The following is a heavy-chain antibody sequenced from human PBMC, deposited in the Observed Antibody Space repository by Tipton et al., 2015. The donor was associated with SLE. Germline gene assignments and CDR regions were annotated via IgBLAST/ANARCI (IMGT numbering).Heavy chain of an antibody. CDR1: DDSISTTNYY. CDR3: ARRHYSGPFDS. V-gene: IGHV4-39*07. J-gene: IGHJ4*02. CDR2: IFYTGST. D-gene: IGHD5-12*01. Sequence: TLSLTCSVSDDSISTTNYYWGWLRQPPGKGLEWIGSIFYTGSTYYNPSLNSRVSFSIDTSENHFSLRLNSVTAADTAVYYCARRHYSGPFDSWGQGTLVTVSS.